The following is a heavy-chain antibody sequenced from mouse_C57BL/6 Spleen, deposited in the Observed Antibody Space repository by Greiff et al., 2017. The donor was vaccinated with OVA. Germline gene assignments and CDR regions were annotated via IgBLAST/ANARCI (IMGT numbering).Heavy chain of an antibody. J-gene: IGHJ4*01. CDR2: IYPRSGNT. V-gene: IGHV1-81*01. D-gene: IGHD2-4*01. CDR3: ARFFYEGYAMDY. CDR1: GYTFTSYG. Sequence: QVQLQQSGAELARPGASVKLSCKASGYTFTSYGISWVKQRTGQGLEWIGEIYPRSGNTYYNEKFKGKATLPADKSSSTAYMELRSLTSEDSAVYFCARFFYEGYAMDYWGQGTSVTVSS.